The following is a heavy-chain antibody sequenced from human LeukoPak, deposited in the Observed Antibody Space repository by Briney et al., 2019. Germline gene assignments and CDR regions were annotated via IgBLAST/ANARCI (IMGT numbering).Heavy chain of an antibody. V-gene: IGHV3-33*01. CDR3: ARDQGAWYFDWSLSLWGGGFDY. J-gene: IGHJ4*02. D-gene: IGHD3-9*01. CDR2: IWHDRSEK. Sequence: PGGSLRPSCAASGFTFSNYGMHWVRQAPGKGLEWVAVIWHDRSEKYYGDSVKGRFTISRDNSKNTLYLQMNSLRAEDTAVYYCARDQGAWYFDWSLSLWGGGFDYWGQGTLVTVSS. CDR1: GFTFSNYG.